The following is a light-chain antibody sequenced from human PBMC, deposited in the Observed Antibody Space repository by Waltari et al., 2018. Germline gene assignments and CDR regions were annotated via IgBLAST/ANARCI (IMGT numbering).Light chain of an antibody. CDR2: DAS. CDR1: QSVSIY. V-gene: IGKV3-11*01. Sequence: EIVLTQSLATLSLSSGERATLSCRASQSVSIYLAWYQQKPGKAPRLLIYDASNRATGIPARFSGSGSGTDFTLTISSLEPEDFAVYYCQQRSNWPLFTFGPGTKVDIK. CDR3: QQRSNWPLFT. J-gene: IGKJ3*01.